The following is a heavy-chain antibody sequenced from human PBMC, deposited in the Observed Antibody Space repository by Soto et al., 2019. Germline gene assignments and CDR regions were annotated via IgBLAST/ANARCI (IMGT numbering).Heavy chain of an antibody. CDR2: VSAYNGNT. CDR3: ATVGRGWLQSYYYGMDV. D-gene: IGHD4-4*01. Sequence: ASVKVSCKASGYTFTSYGISWVRQAPGQGLEWMGWVSAYNGNTNYAQKLQGRVTMTEDTSTDTAYMELSSLRSEDTAVYYCATVGRGWLQSYYYGMDVWGQGTTVTVSS. J-gene: IGHJ6*02. V-gene: IGHV1-18*01. CDR1: GYTFTSYG.